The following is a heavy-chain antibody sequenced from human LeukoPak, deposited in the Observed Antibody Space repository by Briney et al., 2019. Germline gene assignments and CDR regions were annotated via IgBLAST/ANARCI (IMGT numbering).Heavy chain of an antibody. Sequence: PGGSLRLSCAASGFTFSSYAMSWVRQAPGKGLEWVSAISGSGGSTYYADSVKGRFTISRDNSKNTLYLQMNSLRAEDTAVYYCARDKVVYWYFDLWGRGTLVTVSS. D-gene: IGHD2-15*01. V-gene: IGHV3-23*01. CDR3: ARDKVVYWYFDL. CDR1: GFTFSSYA. CDR2: ISGSGGST. J-gene: IGHJ2*01.